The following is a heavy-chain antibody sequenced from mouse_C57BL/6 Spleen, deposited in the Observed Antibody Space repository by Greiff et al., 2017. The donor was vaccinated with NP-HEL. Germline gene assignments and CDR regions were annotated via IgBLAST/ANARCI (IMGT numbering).Heavy chain of an antibody. CDR1: GYTFTSYT. V-gene: IGHV1-4*01. D-gene: IGHD1-1*01. Sequence: VKLVESGAELARPGASVKMSCKASGYTFTSYTMHWVKQRPGQGLEWIGYINPSSGYTKYNQKFTDKATLTADKSSSTAYMQLSSLTSEDSAVYYCARGATVVAPDYWGQGTTLTVSS. J-gene: IGHJ2*01. CDR3: ARGATVVAPDY. CDR2: INPSSGYT.